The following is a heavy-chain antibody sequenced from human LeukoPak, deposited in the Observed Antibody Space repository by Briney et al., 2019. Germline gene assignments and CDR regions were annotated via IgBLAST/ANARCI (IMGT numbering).Heavy chain of an antibody. CDR2: IYHSGST. V-gene: IGHV4-4*02. CDR3: ARIRSRGLRFAGPAFDI. J-gene: IGHJ3*02. D-gene: IGHD5-12*01. Sequence: PSETLSLTCAVSGGSISSSNWWSWVRQPPGKGLEWIGEIYHSGSTNYNPSLKSRVTISVDTSKNQFSLKLSSVTAADTAVYYCARIRSRGLRFAGPAFDIWGQGTMVTVSS. CDR1: GGSISSSNW.